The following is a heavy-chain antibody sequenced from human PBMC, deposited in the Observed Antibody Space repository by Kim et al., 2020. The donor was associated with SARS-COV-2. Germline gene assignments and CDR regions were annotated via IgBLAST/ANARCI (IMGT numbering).Heavy chain of an antibody. CDR2: IIPILGIA. D-gene: IGHD2-15*01. CDR1: GGTFSSYA. J-gene: IGHJ5*02. V-gene: IGHV1-69*04. Sequence: SVKVSCKASGGTFSSYAISWVRQAPGQGLEWMGRIIPILGIANYAQKFQGRVTITADKSTSTAYMELSSLRSEDTAMYYCATRGDEVVGQSGYNWFDPW. CDR3: ATRGDEVVGQSGYNWFDP.